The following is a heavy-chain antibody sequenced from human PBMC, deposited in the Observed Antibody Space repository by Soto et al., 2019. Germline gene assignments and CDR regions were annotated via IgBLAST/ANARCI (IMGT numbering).Heavy chain of an antibody. CDR2: ISGSGGST. Sequence: PGGSLXRSSAASGFTFSSYAMSWLRQAPGKGLEWVSAISGSGGSTYYADSVKGRFTISRDNSKNTLYLPMNSLRVADTAVYSCAIANAGSSWYFDPWGQGPLVPVSS. CDR1: GFTFSSYA. J-gene: IGHJ4*02. D-gene: IGHD6-13*01. CDR3: AIANAGSSWYFDP. V-gene: IGHV3-23*01.